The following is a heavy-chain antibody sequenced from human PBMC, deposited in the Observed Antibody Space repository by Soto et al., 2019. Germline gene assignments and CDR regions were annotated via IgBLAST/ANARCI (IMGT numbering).Heavy chain of an antibody. CDR2: IPQDGVDG. V-gene: IGHV3-7*01. CDR1: GFTFSMYS. D-gene: IGHD3-16*01. Sequence: GGSLRLSCEVSGFTFSMYSMSWVRQSPGKGLEWVAKIPQDGVDGHYADSVKGRFTISRDNGKNSLYLQMDSLRAEDTALYYCVRQQYDFLVDPWGQGTLVTVSS. J-gene: IGHJ5*02. CDR3: VRQQYDFLVDP.